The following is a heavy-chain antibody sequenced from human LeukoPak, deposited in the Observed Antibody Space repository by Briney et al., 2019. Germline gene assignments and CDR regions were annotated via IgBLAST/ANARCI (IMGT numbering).Heavy chain of an antibody. Sequence: PSETLSLTCTVSGGFISSYYWSWLRQPPGKGLEWIGYIYTSGSTNYNPSLKSRVTISVDTSKNQFSLKLSSVTAADTAVYYCARAGLGDGYYYYYYMDVWGKGTTVTVSS. CDR1: GGFISSYY. D-gene: IGHD3-10*01. J-gene: IGHJ6*03. CDR2: IYTSGST. CDR3: ARAGLGDGYYYYYYMDV. V-gene: IGHV4-4*09.